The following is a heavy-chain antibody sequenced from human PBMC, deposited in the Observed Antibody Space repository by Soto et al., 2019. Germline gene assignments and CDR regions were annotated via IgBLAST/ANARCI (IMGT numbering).Heavy chain of an antibody. V-gene: IGHV4-34*01. D-gene: IGHD3-3*01. CDR2: INHSGST. CDR1: GGSFSGYY. CDR3: ALTPGLWRYYYGTDV. Sequence: PSETLSLTCAVYGGSFSGYYWSWIRQPPGKGLEWIGEINHSGSTNYNPSLKSRVTISVDTSKNQFSLELSSVTAADTAVYYCALTPGLWRYYYGTDVWGQGPTLTV. J-gene: IGHJ6*02.